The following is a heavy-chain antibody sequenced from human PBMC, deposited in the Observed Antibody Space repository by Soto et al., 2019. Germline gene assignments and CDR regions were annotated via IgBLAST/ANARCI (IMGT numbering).Heavy chain of an antibody. CDR2: IIPIFGTA. V-gene: IGHV1-69*01. CDR3: ARAYASNKYWFDP. D-gene: IGHD2-2*01. J-gene: IGHJ5*02. CDR1: GGTFSSYI. Sequence: QVQLVQSGAEVKKPGSSVKVSCKASGGTFSSYIISWVRQAPGQGLEWMGGIIPIFGTADYAQKFQDRVTSTADEASSTAYMDLSSLRFEDTAIYYCARAYASNKYWFDPWGQGTLVTVSS.